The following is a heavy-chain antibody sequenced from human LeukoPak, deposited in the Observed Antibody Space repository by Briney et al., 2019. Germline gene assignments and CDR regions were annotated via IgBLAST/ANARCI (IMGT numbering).Heavy chain of an antibody. V-gene: IGHV3-20*01. CDR1: GFTFSSYS. CDR3: ARVGGYNWNVEENYYYYMDV. D-gene: IGHD1-1*01. J-gene: IGHJ6*03. Sequence: PGGSLRLSCAASGFTFSSYSMNWVRQAPGKGLEWVSGINWNGGSTGYADSVKGRFTISRDNAKNSLYLQMNSLRAEDTALYHCARVGGYNWNVEENYYYYMDVWGKGTTVTISS. CDR2: INWNGGST.